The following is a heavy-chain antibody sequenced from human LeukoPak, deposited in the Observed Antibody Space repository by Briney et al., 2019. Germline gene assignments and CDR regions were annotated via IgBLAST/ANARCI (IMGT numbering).Heavy chain of an antibody. D-gene: IGHD6-19*01. CDR2: INWNGRST. CDR3: ARGHSSGWYNYFDY. Sequence: RAGGSLRLSCAASGFTFDDYGMSWVRQAPGKGLEWVSGINWNGRSTGYADSVKGRFTISRDNAKNSLYLQMNSLRAEDMALYYCARGHSSGWYNYFDYWGQGTLVTVSS. J-gene: IGHJ4*02. V-gene: IGHV3-20*04. CDR1: GFTFDDYG.